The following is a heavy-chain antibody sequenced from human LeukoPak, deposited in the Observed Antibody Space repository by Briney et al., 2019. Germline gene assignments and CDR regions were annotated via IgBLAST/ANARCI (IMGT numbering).Heavy chain of an antibody. CDR3: ARDGEDSSGWYRY. CDR2: IKQDGTEK. V-gene: IGHV3-7*01. CDR1: GFTFSSYS. Sequence: GGSLRLSCAASGFTFSSYSMSWVRQAPGKGLEWVANIKQDGTEKYYVDSVKGRFTISRDNAKNTLYLQMNSLRAEDTAVYYCARDGEDSSGWYRYWGQGTLVAVSS. D-gene: IGHD6-19*01. J-gene: IGHJ4*02.